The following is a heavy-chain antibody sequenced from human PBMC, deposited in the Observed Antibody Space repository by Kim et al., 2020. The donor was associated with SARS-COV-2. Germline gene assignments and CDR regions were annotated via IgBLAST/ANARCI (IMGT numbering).Heavy chain of an antibody. Sequence: NPPLKGRVTIEVDKSKNQFSRKLSSVTAADTAVYYCARSSSGWYRGAFDIWGQGTMVTVSS. D-gene: IGHD6-19*01. V-gene: IGHV4-4*02. CDR3: ARSSSGWYRGAFDI. J-gene: IGHJ3*02.